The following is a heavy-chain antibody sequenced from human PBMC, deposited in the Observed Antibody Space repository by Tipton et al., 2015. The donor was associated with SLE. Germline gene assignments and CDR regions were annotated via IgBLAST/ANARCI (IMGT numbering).Heavy chain of an antibody. CDR3: AREGPRFLEWLSPFDY. V-gene: IGHV3-74*01. CDR1: GFTFSSYW. D-gene: IGHD3-3*01. Sequence: SLRLSCAASGFTFSSYWMHWVRQAPGKGLVWVSRINSDGSSTSYADSVKGRFTISRDNSKNTLYLQMNSLRAEDTAVYYCAREGPRFLEWLSPFDYWGQGTLVTVSS. J-gene: IGHJ4*02. CDR2: INSDGSST.